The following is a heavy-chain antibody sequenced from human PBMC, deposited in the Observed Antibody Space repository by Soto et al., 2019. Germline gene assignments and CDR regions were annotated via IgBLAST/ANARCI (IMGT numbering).Heavy chain of an antibody. J-gene: IGHJ3*01. CDR2: ISDSGIT. D-gene: IGHD1-1*01. CDR1: GDSIIRSF. Sequence: QVQLQESGPGLVKPSETLSLTCVVSGDSIIRSFWGWIRQPPGRGLEWIAYISDSGITFSNPSLKNLLSMSVDTSKNEFSLPLTAMTAADTAIYYCARGAGYFSGPDTFDFWGQGTLVTVSS. CDR3: ARGAGYFSGPDTFDF. V-gene: IGHV4-59*13.